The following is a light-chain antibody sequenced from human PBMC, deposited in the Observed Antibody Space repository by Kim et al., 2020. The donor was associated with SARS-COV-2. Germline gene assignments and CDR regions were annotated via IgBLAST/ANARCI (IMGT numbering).Light chain of an antibody. Sequence: TVTSSCTRSSGSIDSNYVQWYQQRPGSAPNTVIYEDNQRPSGVPARFSGSIDSSSNSASLTISGLRTEDEADYYCQSYDSSTPCVFGGGTQLTVL. J-gene: IGLJ3*02. CDR1: SGSIDSNY. CDR2: EDN. CDR3: QSYDSSTPCV. V-gene: IGLV6-57*03.